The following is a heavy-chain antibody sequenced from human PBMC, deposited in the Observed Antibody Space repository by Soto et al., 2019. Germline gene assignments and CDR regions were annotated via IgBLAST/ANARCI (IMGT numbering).Heavy chain of an antibody. Sequence: LSLTCTVSGGSISSSSYYWGWIRQPPGKGLEGIGSIYYSGSTYYNPSLKSRVTISVDTSKNQFSLKLSSVTAADTAVYYCARQAAGSIYYYYYYGMDVWGQGTTVTVSS. CDR2: IYYSGST. CDR1: GGSISSSSYY. D-gene: IGHD6-13*01. CDR3: ARQAAGSIYYYYYYGMDV. V-gene: IGHV4-39*01. J-gene: IGHJ6*02.